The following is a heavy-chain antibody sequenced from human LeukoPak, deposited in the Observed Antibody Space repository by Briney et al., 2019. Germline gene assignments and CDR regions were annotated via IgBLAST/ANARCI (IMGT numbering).Heavy chain of an antibody. CDR3: ARRAHLGDNYFDY. CDR1: GYSFSSYW. Sequence: LGESLKISCKGSGYSFSSYWIDWVRQMPGKGLEWMGIFYPGDSETTYSPSFQGQATISADKSISTAYPRWSSLKASDTAMCYCARRAHLGDNYFDYWGQGTLVTVSS. J-gene: IGHJ4*02. V-gene: IGHV5-51*01. D-gene: IGHD3-9*01. CDR2: FYPGDSET.